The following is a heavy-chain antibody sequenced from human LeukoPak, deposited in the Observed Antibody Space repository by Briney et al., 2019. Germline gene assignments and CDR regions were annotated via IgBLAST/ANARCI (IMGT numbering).Heavy chain of an antibody. V-gene: IGHV3-53*01. J-gene: IGHJ5*02. CDR2: IYSSDST. CDR1: GFTVSYND. CDR3: ARGPRGFDP. Sequence: GGSLRLSCEASGFTVSYNDMSWVRQAPGKGLEWVSVIYSSDSTDYADSVKGRFTISRDNSKNTLYLQMNSLRAEDTAVYYCARGPRGFDPWGQGTLVTVSS.